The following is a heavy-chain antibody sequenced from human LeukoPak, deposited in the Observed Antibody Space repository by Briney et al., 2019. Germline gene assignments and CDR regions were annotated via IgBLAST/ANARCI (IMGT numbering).Heavy chain of an antibody. Sequence: PGGSLRLSCAASGFTFCSYSMNWVRQAPGKGLEWVSYISSSSSTIYYADSVKGRFTISRDKSKNTLYLQMNSLRAEDTAVYYCAKPATGDAFDIWGQGTMVTVSS. J-gene: IGHJ3*02. V-gene: IGHV3-48*01. CDR2: ISSSSSTI. D-gene: IGHD1-14*01. CDR3: AKPATGDAFDI. CDR1: GFTFCSYS.